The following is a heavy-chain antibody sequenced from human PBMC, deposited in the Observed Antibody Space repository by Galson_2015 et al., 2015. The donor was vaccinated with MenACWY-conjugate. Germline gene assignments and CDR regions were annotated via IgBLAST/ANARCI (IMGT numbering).Heavy chain of an antibody. CDR3: ARGLSGSGYFDY. CDR2: TRKKGYTT. D-gene: IGHD2-8*02. CDR1: GFTFSDHY. V-gene: IGHV3-72*01. J-gene: IGHJ4*02. Sequence: SLRLSCAASGFTFSDHYMDWVRQAPGKGLEWLGRTRKKGYTTKYAASVEGRFTISRDDSKNSLYLQMDSLKTEDTAVYYCARGLSGSGYFDYWGQGTLVTVSS.